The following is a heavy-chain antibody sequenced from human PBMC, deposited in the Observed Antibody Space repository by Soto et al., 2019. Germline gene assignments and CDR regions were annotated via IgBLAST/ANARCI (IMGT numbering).Heavy chain of an antibody. Sequence: SETLSLTCAVYGGSFSGYYWSWIRQPPGKGLEWIGNIYYSGTTYYNPSLKSRVSISVDTSKRQFSLRLSSVTAADTAVYYCARSIPTYYYYYMDVWGKGTTVTVSS. CDR3: ARSIPTYYYYYMDV. V-gene: IGHV4-34*01. CDR1: GGSFSGYY. D-gene: IGHD2-21*01. CDR2: IYYSGTT. J-gene: IGHJ6*03.